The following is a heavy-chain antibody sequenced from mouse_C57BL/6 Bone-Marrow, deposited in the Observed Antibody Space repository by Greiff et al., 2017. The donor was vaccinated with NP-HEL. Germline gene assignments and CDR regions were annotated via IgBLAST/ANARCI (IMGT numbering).Heavy chain of an antibody. CDR2: IYPRSGNT. J-gene: IGHJ1*03. CDR1: GYTFTSYG. V-gene: IGHV1-81*01. CDR3: ARSAYYGSSFYWYFDV. D-gene: IGHD1-1*01. Sequence: QVQLQQSGAELARPGASVKLSCKASGYTFTSYGISWVKQRTGQGLEWIGEIYPRSGNTYYNEKFKGEATLTADKSSSTAYMELRSLTSEDSAVYFCARSAYYGSSFYWYFDVWGTGTTVTVSS.